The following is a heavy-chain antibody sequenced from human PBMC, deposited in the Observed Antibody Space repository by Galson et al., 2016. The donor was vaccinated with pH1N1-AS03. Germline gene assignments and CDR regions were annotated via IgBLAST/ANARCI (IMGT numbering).Heavy chain of an antibody. CDR2: IVSDGSNK. D-gene: IGHD5-18*01. Sequence: SLRLSCAASGLTFSTYAMHWVRQAPGKGLEWVAIIVSDGSNKNYGDSVKGRFTISRDNSKNTLYLQMNSLRVEDTAVYYCAREGGRVRGYSYDIWGQGTLVTVSS. V-gene: IGHV3-30*04. J-gene: IGHJ3*02. CDR3: AREGGRVRGYSYDI. CDR1: GLTFSTYA.